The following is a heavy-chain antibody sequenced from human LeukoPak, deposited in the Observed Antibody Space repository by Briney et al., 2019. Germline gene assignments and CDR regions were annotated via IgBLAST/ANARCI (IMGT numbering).Heavy chain of an antibody. V-gene: IGHV3-7*01. Sequence: GGSLRLSCSASGFTFSFYWMSWFRQVPGKGLEWVANIKQDGSERYYVDSVKGRFTISRDNSKNRLHLQMNSLRGEDTAMYYCASYSSRWSFDDWGQGTLVTVSS. CDR1: GFTFSFYW. CDR2: IKQDGSER. CDR3: ASYSSRWSFDD. J-gene: IGHJ4*02. D-gene: IGHD6-13*01.